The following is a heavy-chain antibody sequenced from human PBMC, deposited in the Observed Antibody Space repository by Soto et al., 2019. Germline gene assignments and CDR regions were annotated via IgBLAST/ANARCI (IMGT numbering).Heavy chain of an antibody. CDR1: GGTFGNTA. CDR3: ARDGDPGYSFWSGPLGGGRFDP. J-gene: IGHJ5*02. Sequence: QVQLVQSGAEVKEPGSSVNVSCKTSGGTFGNTAVTWVRQAPGEGLEWIGGMVPMFGTANYAQKFRGRVTITADESTSTAYMELSSLRSDDTAVYYCARDGDPGYSFWSGPLGGGRFDPWGQGTLVTVSS. V-gene: IGHV1-69*12. CDR2: MVPMFGTA. D-gene: IGHD3-3*01.